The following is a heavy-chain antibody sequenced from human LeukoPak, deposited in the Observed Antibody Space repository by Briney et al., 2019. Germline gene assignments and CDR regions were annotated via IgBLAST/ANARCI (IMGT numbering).Heavy chain of an antibody. CDR1: GYTFTGYY. J-gene: IGHJ4*02. D-gene: IGHD3-10*01. CDR3: AREPPRGRGSYYFDY. Sequence: GASVKVSCKASGYTFTGYYMHWVRQAPGQGLEWMGWIYPNSGGTNYAQKFQGRVTVTRDTSINTAYMELSRLRSDDTAVYYCAREPPRGRGSYYFDYWGQGTLVTVSS. CDR2: IYPNSGGT. V-gene: IGHV1-2*02.